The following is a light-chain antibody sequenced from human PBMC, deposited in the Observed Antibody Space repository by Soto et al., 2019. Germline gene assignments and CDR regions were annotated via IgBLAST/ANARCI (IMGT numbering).Light chain of an antibody. Sequence: QSVLTQPPSVSGAPGQRVTISCTGYNSNIGAGYDVHWYQQLPGTAPKLLIYGNSNRPSGVPDRFSASKSGTSASLAITGLQAEDDADYFCQSYDSSTSRWVFGGGTKLTVL. CDR1: NSNIGAGYD. CDR2: GNS. V-gene: IGLV1-40*01. J-gene: IGLJ3*02. CDR3: QSYDSSTSRWV.